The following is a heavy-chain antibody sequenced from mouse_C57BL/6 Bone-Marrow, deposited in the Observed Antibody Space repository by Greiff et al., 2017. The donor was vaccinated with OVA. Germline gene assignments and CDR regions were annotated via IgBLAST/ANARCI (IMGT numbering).Heavy chain of an antibody. Sequence: EVQLVESGAELVRPGASVKLSCTASGFNIKDDYMHWVKQRPEQGLEWIGWIDPENGDTEYASKFQGKATITADTSSNTAYLQLSSLTSEDTAVYYCTSDGYYGFAYWGRGTLVTVSA. D-gene: IGHD2-3*01. CDR3: TSDGYYGFAY. J-gene: IGHJ3*01. V-gene: IGHV14-4*01. CDR2: IDPENGDT. CDR1: GFNIKDDY.